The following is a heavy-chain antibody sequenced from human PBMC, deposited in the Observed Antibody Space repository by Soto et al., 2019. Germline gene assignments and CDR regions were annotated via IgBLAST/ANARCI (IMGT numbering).Heavy chain of an antibody. J-gene: IGHJ6*03. CDR3: AREDPVYAPPYYYYYMDV. CDR1: GGSFSGYY. CDR2: INHSGST. V-gene: IGHV4-34*01. D-gene: IGHD2-8*01. Sequence: QVQLQQWGAGLLKPSETLSLTCAVYGGSFSGYYWSWIRQPPGKGLEWIGEINHSGSTNYNPSLKSRVTISVDTSKNQFSLKLSSVTAADTAVYYCAREDPVYAPPYYYYYMDVWGKGTTVTVSS.